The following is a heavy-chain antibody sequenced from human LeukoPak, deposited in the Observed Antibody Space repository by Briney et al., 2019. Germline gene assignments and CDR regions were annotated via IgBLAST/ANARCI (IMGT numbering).Heavy chain of an antibody. CDR2: INPNSGGT. CDR3: ARDLDIVVVPAAFDALDI. D-gene: IGHD2-2*01. V-gene: IGHV1-2*02. J-gene: IGHJ3*02. Sequence: ASVKVSCKASGYTFTGYYMHWVRQAPGQGLEWMGWINPNSGGTNYAQKFQGRVTMTRDTSISTAYMELSRLRSDDTAVYYCARDLDIVVVPAAFDALDIWGQWTMVTVSS. CDR1: GYTFTGYY.